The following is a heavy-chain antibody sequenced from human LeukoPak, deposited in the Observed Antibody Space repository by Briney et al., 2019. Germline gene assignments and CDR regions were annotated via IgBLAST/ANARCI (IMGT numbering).Heavy chain of an antibody. CDR2: ISYDGSDK. V-gene: IGHV3-30*18. J-gene: IGHJ4*02. Sequence: PGRSLRLSCEASGFTFNTYAMHWVRQPPGKGLEWVALISYDGSDKIYTDSVKGRFTISRDNSESTLYLQMDSLRGDDAAVYYCAKAVGHISWSFDYWGQGALVTVSS. CDR1: GFTFNTYA. CDR3: AKAVGHISWSFDY. D-gene: IGHD6-13*01.